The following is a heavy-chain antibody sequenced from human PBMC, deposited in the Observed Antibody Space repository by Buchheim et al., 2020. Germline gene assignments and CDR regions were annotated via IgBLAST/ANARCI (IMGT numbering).Heavy chain of an antibody. CDR3: ARDRIHGSSWYPDLDYGMDV. CDR2: INPSGGST. CDR1: GYTFTSYY. Sequence: QVQLVQSGAEVKKPGASVKVSCKASGYTFTSYYMHWVRQAPGQGLEWMGIINPSGGSTSYAQKFQGRVTMTRDTSTSTVYMELSSLRSEDTAVYYCARDRIHGSSWYPDLDYGMDVWGQGIT. D-gene: IGHD6-13*01. V-gene: IGHV1-46*01. J-gene: IGHJ6*02.